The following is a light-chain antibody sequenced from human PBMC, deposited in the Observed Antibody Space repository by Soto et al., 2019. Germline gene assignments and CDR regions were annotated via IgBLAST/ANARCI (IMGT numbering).Light chain of an antibody. J-gene: IGLJ2*01. CDR2: KNN. CDR3: ACYDSLMGAVV. V-gene: IGLV1-51*02. Sequence: QSVLTLPPSVSAAPGQKVTISCSGSSSNIGNNNVSWYQQLPGTAPKLLIFKNNKRPSGIPDRFSGSKSGTSATLGITGLQTGDEAYYHGACYDSLMGAVVFGGGTKLTVL. CDR1: SSNIGNNN.